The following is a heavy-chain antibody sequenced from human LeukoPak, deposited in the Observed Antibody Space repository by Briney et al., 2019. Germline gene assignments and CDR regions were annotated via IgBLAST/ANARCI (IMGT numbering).Heavy chain of an antibody. CDR1: TPSPGRGGDD. CDR3: ARRSYDSGGYEFDY. D-gene: IGHD3-22*01. CDR2: IYYSGNT. V-gene: IGHV4-31*03. Sequence: SQTRSPASLLATPSPGRGGDDCGRLRQNPGRGLEGSGYIYYSGNTYYNPSLKSRVSISVDTSKNQFSLKLSSVTAADTAVYYCARRSYDSGGYEFDYWGQGTLVTVSS. J-gene: IGHJ4*02.